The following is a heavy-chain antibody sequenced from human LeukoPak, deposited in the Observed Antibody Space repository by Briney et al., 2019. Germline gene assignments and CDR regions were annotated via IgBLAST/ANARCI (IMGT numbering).Heavy chain of an antibody. D-gene: IGHD3-10*01. Sequence: PSETLSLTCDVYGGSFSGYYWSWIRQPPGKGLEWIGEFDQSGSTKYNPSLKSRVTISIDTSKNQFSLNLRSVTAADTAVYYCARYAPWYYYGSGTYNSGFYFDYWGQGTLVTVSS. CDR2: FDQSGST. CDR1: GGSFSGYY. J-gene: IGHJ4*02. CDR3: ARYAPWYYYGSGTYNSGFYFDY. V-gene: IGHV4-34*01.